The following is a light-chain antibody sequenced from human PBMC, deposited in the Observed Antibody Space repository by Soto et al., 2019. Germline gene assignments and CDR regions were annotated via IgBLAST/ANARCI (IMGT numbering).Light chain of an antibody. CDR3: QQYGSSPLT. V-gene: IGKV3-20*01. CDR1: QSVSSSY. CDR2: GAS. J-gene: IGKJ4*01. Sequence: EIVLTQSPGTLSLSPGERATHSCRASQSVSSSYLAWYQQKPGQAPRLLIYGASSRATGIPDRFSGSGSGTDFTLTISRLEPEDFAVYYCQQYGSSPLTFGGGTKVDNK.